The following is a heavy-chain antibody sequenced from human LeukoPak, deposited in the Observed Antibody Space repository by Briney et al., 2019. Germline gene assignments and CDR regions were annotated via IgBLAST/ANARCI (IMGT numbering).Heavy chain of an antibody. Sequence: GGSLRLSCAASGFTFSSYDMHWVRQAPGKGLEYVSSISNKGGNTYYANSVKGRFTISRDNSKNTLDLQMGSLRADDMAVYYCAGASGPYDDWGQGALVTVSS. D-gene: IGHD3-10*01. CDR2: ISNKGGNT. CDR3: AGASGPYDD. CDR1: GFTFSSYD. J-gene: IGHJ4*02. V-gene: IGHV3-64*01.